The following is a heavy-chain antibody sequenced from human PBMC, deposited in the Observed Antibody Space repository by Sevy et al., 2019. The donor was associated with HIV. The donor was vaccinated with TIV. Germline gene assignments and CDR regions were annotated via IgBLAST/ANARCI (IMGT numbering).Heavy chain of an antibody. J-gene: IGHJ2*01. Sequence: GGSLRLSCVVSGYSFSSYAISWVRQAPGKGLEWVSTINGRGGSTYYADSVKGRFTISRDNPKNTLFLQINSLRVEDTAVYYCARVGWVNAWYFDLWGRGTLVTVSS. CDR1: GYSFSSYA. V-gene: IGHV3-23*01. CDR2: INGRGGST. CDR3: ARVGWVNAWYFDL. D-gene: IGHD3-16*01.